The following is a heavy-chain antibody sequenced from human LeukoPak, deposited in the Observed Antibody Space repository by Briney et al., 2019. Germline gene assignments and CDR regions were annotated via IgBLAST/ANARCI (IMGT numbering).Heavy chain of an antibody. CDR2: IWYDGSNK. D-gene: IGHD2-21*01. Sequence: GGSLRLSCAASGFTFSSYWMHWVRQAPGKGLEWVAVIWYDGSNKYYADSVKGRFTISRDNSKNTLYLQMNSLRAEDTAVYYCARGIILAYYYYGMDVWGQGTTVTVSS. V-gene: IGHV3-33*08. J-gene: IGHJ6*02. CDR1: GFTFSSYW. CDR3: ARGIILAYYYYGMDV.